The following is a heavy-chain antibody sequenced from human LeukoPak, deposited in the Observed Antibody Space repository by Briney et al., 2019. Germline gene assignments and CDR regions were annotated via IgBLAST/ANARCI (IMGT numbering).Heavy chain of an antibody. CDR2: IIPILGIA. CDR1: GGTFSSYT. D-gene: IGHD4-17*01. J-gene: IGHJ4*02. V-gene: IGHV1-69*04. CDR3: ARDRLDYGDYVEVDY. Sequence: SLKVSCKASGGTFSSYTISWVRQAPGQGLEWMGRIIPILGIANYAQKFHGRVTITADKSTSTAYMELSSLRSEDTAVYYCARDRLDYGDYVEVDYWGQGTLVTVSS.